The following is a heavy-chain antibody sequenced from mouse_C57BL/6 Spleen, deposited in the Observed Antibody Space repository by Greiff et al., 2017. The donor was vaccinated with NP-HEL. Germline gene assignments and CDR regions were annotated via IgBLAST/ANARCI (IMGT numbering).Heavy chain of an antibody. Sequence: VQLQQSGPELVKPGASVKISCKASGYAFSSSWMNWVKQRPGKGLEWIGRIYPGDGDTNYNGKFKGKATLTADKSSSTAYMQLSSLKSEDYAVYFCARSLFTTVVASDYWGPGTTLTVST. CDR2: IYPGDGDT. D-gene: IGHD1-1*01. CDR3: ARSLFTTVVASDY. V-gene: IGHV1-82*01. J-gene: IGHJ2*01. CDR1: GYAFSSSW.